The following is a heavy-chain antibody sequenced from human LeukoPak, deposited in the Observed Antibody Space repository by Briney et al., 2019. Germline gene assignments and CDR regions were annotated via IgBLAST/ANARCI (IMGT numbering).Heavy chain of an antibody. CDR1: GFTLSDPW. D-gene: IGHD2-15*01. Sequence: GGSLRLSCAGSGFTLSDPWMSWVRQAPGKGLEWVGRIKSKSNGGTIDYAAPVKGRFTISRDDSRNTLYLQMNSLKTEDTAVYYCTTRRQDGWWGQGTLVTVS. CDR2: IKSKSNGGTI. J-gene: IGHJ4*02. V-gene: IGHV3-15*01. CDR3: TTRRQDGW.